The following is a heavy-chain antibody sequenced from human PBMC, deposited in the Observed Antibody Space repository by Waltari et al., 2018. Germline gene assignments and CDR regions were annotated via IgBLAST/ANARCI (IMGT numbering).Heavy chain of an antibody. Sequence: QVHLQQWGAGALQPLDTLSLTCAVFGGPLRGSSCGGIRQPPGKGLEWIGEINHVPNRNYNPTLKRRVTMSVDTSKNQFSLKLSSVTAADTGIYYCARLEDCTGPGGNCYSGDVFALDVWGQGTMVTVSS. D-gene: IGHD2-8*02. CDR2: INHVPNR. J-gene: IGHJ6*02. CDR1: GGPLRGSS. V-gene: IGHV4-34*01. CDR3: ARLEDCTGPGGNCYSGDVFALDV.